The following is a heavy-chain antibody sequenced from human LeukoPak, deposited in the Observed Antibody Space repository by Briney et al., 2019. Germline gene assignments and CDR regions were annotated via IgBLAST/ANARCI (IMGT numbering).Heavy chain of an antibody. D-gene: IGHD1-1*01. CDR1: GFTFSSYA. J-gene: IGHJ4*02. V-gene: IGHV3-23*01. Sequence: GGSLRLSCAASGFTFSSYAMSWVRQAPGKGLEWVSAISGSGGGTYYADSVKGRFTISRDNSKNTLYPQMNSLRAEDTAVYYCANLSPPGWSDAPLDYWGQGTLVTVSS. CDR3: ANLSPPGWSDAPLDY. CDR2: ISGSGGGT.